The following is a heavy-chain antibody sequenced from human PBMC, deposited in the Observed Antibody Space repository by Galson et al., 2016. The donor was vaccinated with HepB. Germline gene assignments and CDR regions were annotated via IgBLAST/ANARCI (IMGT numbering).Heavy chain of an antibody. CDR1: GYSFTNYW. CDR3: ARHYSPPYTTRGDAFDI. Sequence: QSGAEVKKPGESLRISCKGSGYSFTNYWITWVRQMPGKGLEWMGRIDPAGSYTNYSPSLQGHVTFSVDKSTITAYLHWSSLKASDTAIYYCARHYSPPYTTRGDAFDIWGQGTMVTVSS. V-gene: IGHV5-10-1*01. D-gene: IGHD3-16*01. J-gene: IGHJ3*02. CDR2: IDPAGSYT.